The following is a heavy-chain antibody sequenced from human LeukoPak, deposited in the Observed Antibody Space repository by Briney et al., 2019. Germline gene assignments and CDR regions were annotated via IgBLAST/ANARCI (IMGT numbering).Heavy chain of an antibody. CDR3: ASKGEMDY. CDR2: MNPNSGNT. Sequence: ASVKVSCKASGGTFSRYTLNWVRQAPGQGLEWMGWMNPNSGNTGYAQKFQGRVTMTRNTSISTAYMELSSLRSEDTAVYYCASKGEMDYWGQGTLVTVSS. V-gene: IGHV1-8*01. D-gene: IGHD1-26*01. J-gene: IGHJ4*02. CDR1: GGTFSRYT.